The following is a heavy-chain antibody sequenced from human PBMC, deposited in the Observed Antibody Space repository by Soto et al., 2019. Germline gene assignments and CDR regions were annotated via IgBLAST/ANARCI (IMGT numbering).Heavy chain of an antibody. CDR1: GGSISSYY. J-gene: IGHJ6*03. D-gene: IGHD5-12*01. V-gene: IGHV4-59*01. CDR2: IYYSGST. CDR3: ARDRSGIVATVNYYYYMDV. Sequence: SETLSLTCTVSGGSISSYYWSWIRQPPGKGLEWIGYIYYSGSTNYNPSLKSRVTISVDTSKNQFSLKLSSVTAADTAVYYCARDRSGIVATVNYYYYMDVWGKGTTVTVSS.